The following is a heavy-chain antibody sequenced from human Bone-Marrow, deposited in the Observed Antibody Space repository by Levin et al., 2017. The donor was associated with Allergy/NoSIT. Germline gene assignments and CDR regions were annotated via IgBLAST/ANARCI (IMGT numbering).Heavy chain of an antibody. V-gene: IGHV3-9*01. CDR2: IFWNSDSI. D-gene: IGHD4-17*01. CDR3: AKDMGVTTASIGY. J-gene: IGHJ4*02. CDR1: GFPFEDSA. Sequence: LSLTCAASGFPFEDSAMHWVRQAPGKGLEWVSGIFWNSDSIGYADSVRGRFTISRDNAQNSLYLQMNNLRTEDTALYYCAKDMGVTTASIGYWGQGTLVTVSS.